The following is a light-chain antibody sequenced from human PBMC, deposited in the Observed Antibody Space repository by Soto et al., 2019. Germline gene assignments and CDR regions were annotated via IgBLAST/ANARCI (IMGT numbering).Light chain of an antibody. CDR3: QQLNSFPLT. Sequence: DIQMTQSPSSLSASVGDRVTITCRTSQSIRSSLNWYQQKPGKAPKLLIYAASSLQSGVPLRFSGSGSGTDFTLTISDLQPEDFATYYCQQLNSFPLTFGQGTRLEIK. J-gene: IGKJ5*01. CDR1: QSIRSS. CDR2: AAS. V-gene: IGKV1-39*01.